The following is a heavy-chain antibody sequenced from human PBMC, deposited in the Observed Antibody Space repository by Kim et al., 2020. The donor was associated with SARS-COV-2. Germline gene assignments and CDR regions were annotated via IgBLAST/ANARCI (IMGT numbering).Heavy chain of an antibody. CDR1: DDSLTSSLHY. V-gene: IGHV4-39*01. CDR3: ARHMAGIWEFDVPQPGGLDC. J-gene: IGHJ4*02. CDR2: FFLGGAT. Sequence: SETLSLTCVVTDDSLTSSLHYWGWIRQSPGTGLEWIGSFFLGGATYYTPALKSRVSISVDRSTNQFSLHLTSVSAADTAVYFCARHMAGIWEFDVPQPGGLDCWGQGHQLTVSS. D-gene: IGHD2-15*01.